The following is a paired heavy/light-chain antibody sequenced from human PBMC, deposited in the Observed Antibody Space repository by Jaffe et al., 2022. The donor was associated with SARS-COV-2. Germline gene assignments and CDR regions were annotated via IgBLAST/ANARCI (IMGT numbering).Light chain of an antibody. CDR2: DAT. V-gene: IGLV7-46*01. J-gene: IGLJ3*02. Sequence: QAVVTQEPSLTVSPGGTVTLTCGSSTGAVTSGHYPYWFQQKPGQVPRTLIYDATNKYSWTPARFSGSLLGGKAALILSGAQPEDEADYYCLLSYSGIRVFGGGTKVTVL. CDR3: LLSYSGIRV. CDR1: TGAVTSGHY.
Heavy chain of an antibody. CDR1: GFTFTYAW. J-gene: IGHJ4*02. CDR3: TTALDAGARPFDY. D-gene: IGHD7-27*01. CDR2: IRSKNQGGTT. V-gene: IGHV3-15*01. Sequence: EVQLVESGGGLVKPGGSLRLSCAASGFTFTYAWLSWVRQAPGKGLEWVGRIRSKNQGGTTDLAPLMKDRFTISRDDSKNTLFLQINSLKSEDTAVYYCTTALDAGARPFDYWGQGTAVTVSS.